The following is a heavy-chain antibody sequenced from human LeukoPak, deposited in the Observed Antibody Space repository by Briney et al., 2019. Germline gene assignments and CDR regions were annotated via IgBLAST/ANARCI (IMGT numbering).Heavy chain of an antibody. CDR3: ATASAETGTFVY. V-gene: IGHV3-74*01. D-gene: IGHD6-19*01. Sequence: GGSLRLSCVASGFIFSSFWMTWVRQTPGKGPVWVSRISSDGTSATYADSVRGQFTISRDNAKNTVYLQMNSLRVEDTAVYYCATASAETGTFVYWGQGTLVTVSS. J-gene: IGHJ4*02. CDR1: GFIFSSFW. CDR2: ISSDGTSA.